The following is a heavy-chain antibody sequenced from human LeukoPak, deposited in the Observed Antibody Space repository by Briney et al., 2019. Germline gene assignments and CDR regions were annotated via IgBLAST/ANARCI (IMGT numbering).Heavy chain of an antibody. CDR2: ISNSGNTI. Sequence: GGSLRLSCAASGFTFSDHYMSWIRQAPGKGLEWVSYISNSGNTIKYADSMKGRFTISRDNAKNSLYLQMDSLRAEDTAVYYCARADDSSSGYFDYWGQGTLVTVSS. CDR3: ARADDSSSGYFDY. D-gene: IGHD6-6*01. CDR1: GFTFSDHY. V-gene: IGHV3-11*04. J-gene: IGHJ4*02.